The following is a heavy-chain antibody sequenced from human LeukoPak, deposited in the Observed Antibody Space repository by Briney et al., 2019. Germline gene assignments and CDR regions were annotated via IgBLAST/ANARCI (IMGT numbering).Heavy chain of an antibody. Sequence: PGGSLRLSCTASGLTFSSAWMSWVRQAPGKGLEWIGHIRGKADGGTPDYAAPVKGKFTISRDDSKSTLFLQMDSLQIEDTAVYYCTTARRASSSPDYWGQGTLVTVSS. D-gene: IGHD5-24*01. CDR1: GLTFSSAW. V-gene: IGHV3-15*01. CDR3: TTARRASSSPDY. CDR2: IRGKADGGTP. J-gene: IGHJ4*02.